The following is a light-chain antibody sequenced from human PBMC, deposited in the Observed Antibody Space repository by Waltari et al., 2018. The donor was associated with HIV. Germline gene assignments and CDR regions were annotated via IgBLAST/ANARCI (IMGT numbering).Light chain of an antibody. CDR1: QSIDIW. CDR3: QQYNKYSRA. CDR2: RAS. J-gene: IGKJ1*01. V-gene: IGKV1-5*03. Sequence: DIQMTQSPSTLSASVGDSVTITCRASQSIDIWLAWYQQKSGKAPKLLMYRASNLESGVPSRFSGSGSGTEFTLTINGLQPDDFATYYCQQYNKYSRAFGQGTKVEIK.